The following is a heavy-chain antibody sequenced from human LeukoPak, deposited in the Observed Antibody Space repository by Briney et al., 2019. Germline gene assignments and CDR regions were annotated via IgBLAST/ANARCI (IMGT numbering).Heavy chain of an antibody. D-gene: IGHD6-19*01. CDR2: MNPNSGNT. CDR1: GYTFTSYD. J-gene: IGHJ4*02. CDR3: AREGWLAPYYFDY. Sequence: GASVKVSCKASGYTFTSYDINWVRQATGQGLEWMGWMNPNSGNTGYAQKFQGRVTMTRNTSISTAYMELRSLRSDDTAVYYCAREGWLAPYYFDYWGQGTLVTVSS. V-gene: IGHV1-8*01.